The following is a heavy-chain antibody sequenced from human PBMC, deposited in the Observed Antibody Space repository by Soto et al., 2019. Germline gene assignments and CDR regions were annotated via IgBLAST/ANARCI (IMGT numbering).Heavy chain of an antibody. CDR2: IYSGGST. V-gene: IGHV3-53*04. CDR1: GFTVSSNY. J-gene: IGHJ2*01. Sequence: EVQLVESGGGLVQPGGSLRLSCAASGFTVSSNYMSWVRQAPGTGLEWVSVIYSGGSTYYADSVKGRFTISRHNSKNTLYLQMNSLRAEDTAVYYCARVFCGGSCYAACNWYFYLWGRGTLVTVSS. D-gene: IGHD2-15*01. CDR3: ARVFCGGSCYAACNWYFYL.